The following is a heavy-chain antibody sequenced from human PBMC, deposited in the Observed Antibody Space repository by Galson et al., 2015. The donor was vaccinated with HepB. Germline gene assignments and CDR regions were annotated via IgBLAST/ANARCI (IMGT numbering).Heavy chain of an antibody. Sequence: SLRLSCAASGFTFSTYAMSWVRQAPGKGLEWVSSISGNGGSTRNADSVKGRFTVSRDNSKATLYLQMSRLRAEDTAVYYCARESRDGYNYGLDHWGQGTLVTVSS. J-gene: IGHJ4*02. CDR2: ISGNGGST. CDR1: GFTFSTYA. D-gene: IGHD5-24*01. CDR3: ARESRDGYNYGLDH. V-gene: IGHV3-23*01.